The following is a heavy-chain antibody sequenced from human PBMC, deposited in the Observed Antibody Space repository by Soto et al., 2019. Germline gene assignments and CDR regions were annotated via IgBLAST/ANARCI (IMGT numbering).Heavy chain of an antibody. CDR3: ARVGGTLDAFDS. D-gene: IGHD1-26*01. V-gene: IGHV1-18*01. CDR1: GYTFINYG. CDR2: TSARNGNT. Sequence: QVQLVQSGVEVKKPGASVKVSCKASGYTFINYGISWVRQAPGQGLEWMGWTSARNGNTKYAQKLQGRVTMTTDTSTSTAYMELRSLRSDDTALYYCARVGGTLDAFDSWGQGTMVTVSS. J-gene: IGHJ3*02.